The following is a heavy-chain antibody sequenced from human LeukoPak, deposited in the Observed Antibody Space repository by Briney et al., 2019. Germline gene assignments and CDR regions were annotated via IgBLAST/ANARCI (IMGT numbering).Heavy chain of an antibody. CDR1: GGTFSSYA. D-gene: IGHD2-2*01. Sequence: ASVKVSCTASGGTFSSYAISWVRQAPGQGLEWMGGFIPIFGTANYAENFQGRVTITRDNSTSTAYMELSSLRSEDTAVYYCARDIVVVPAAIGAFDIWGQGTMVTVSS. CDR2: FIPIFGTA. V-gene: IGHV1-69*05. J-gene: IGHJ3*02. CDR3: ARDIVVVPAAIGAFDI.